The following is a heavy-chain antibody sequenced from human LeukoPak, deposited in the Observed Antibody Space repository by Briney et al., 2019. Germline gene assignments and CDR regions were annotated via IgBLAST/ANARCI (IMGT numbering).Heavy chain of an antibody. CDR2: ISGSGGNT. CDR3: AKHSSSSTMYYFDY. CDR1: GFTFSSYA. D-gene: IGHD6-13*01. V-gene: IGHV3-23*01. J-gene: IGHJ4*02. Sequence: GGSLRLSCAASGFTFSSYAMSWVRQAPGKGLEWVAVISGSGGNTYYADSVKGRFTISRDNSKNTLYLQTNSLRAEDTAVYYCAKHSSSSTMYYFDYWGQGTLVTVSS.